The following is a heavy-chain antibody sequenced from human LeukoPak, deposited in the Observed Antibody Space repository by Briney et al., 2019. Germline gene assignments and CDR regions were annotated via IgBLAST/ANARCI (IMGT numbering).Heavy chain of an antibody. CDR1: TYTLSELS. CDR2: FDPEHSET. V-gene: IGHV1-24*01. CDR3: ATGRLYYDRRGYYENDAFDL. D-gene: IGHD3-22*01. J-gene: IGHJ3*01. Sequence: ASVKVSCKVSTYTLSELSIHWVRQAPGKGLEWMGGFDPEHSETIYAQKFQGRVTMTEDTSTDTAYMELSSLRSEDTAVYYCATGRLYYDRRGYYENDAFDLWGHGTMVTVTS.